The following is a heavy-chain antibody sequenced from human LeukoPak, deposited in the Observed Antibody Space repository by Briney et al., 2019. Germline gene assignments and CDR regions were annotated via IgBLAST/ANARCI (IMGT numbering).Heavy chain of an antibody. J-gene: IGHJ4*02. CDR2: ISGNDYRT. CDR1: GFTFRSFA. CDR3: AKGSAVADIYFDY. Sequence: GGSLRLSCAASGFTFRSFAMSWVRQAPGKGLEWVSSISGNDYRTFYADSVKGRFTISRDNSKNTLYLQINSLRAEDTAVYFCAKGSAVADIYFDYWGQGTLVTVSS. V-gene: IGHV3-23*01. D-gene: IGHD6-19*01.